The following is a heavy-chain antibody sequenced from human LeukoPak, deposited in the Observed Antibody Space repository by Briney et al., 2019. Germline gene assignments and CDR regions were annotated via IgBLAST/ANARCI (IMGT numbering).Heavy chain of an antibody. V-gene: IGHV3-33*01. D-gene: IGHD3-22*01. CDR3: AREDSSGYYYPVFDY. J-gene: IGHJ4*02. CDR2: IWYDGSNK. CDR1: GFTFSSYG. Sequence: GGSLRLSCAASGFTFSSYGMHWFRQAPGKGLEWVAVIWYDGSNKYYADSVKGRFTISRDNSKNTLYLQMNSLRAEDTAVYYCAREDSSGYYYPVFDYWGQGTLVTVSS.